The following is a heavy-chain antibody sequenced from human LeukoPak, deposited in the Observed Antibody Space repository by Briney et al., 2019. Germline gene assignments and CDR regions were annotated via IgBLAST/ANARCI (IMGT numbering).Heavy chain of an antibody. D-gene: IGHD2-15*01. V-gene: IGHV3-66*01. CDR3: AVFGYCSGGSCPDY. CDR1: GFTVSSNY. Sequence: GGSLRLSCAASGFTVSSNYMSWVRQAPGKGLEWVSVIYSGGSAYYVDSVKGRFTISRDNSKNTLYLQMNSLRAEDTAVYYCAVFGYCSGGSCPDYWGQGTLVTVSS. J-gene: IGHJ4*02. CDR2: IYSGGSA.